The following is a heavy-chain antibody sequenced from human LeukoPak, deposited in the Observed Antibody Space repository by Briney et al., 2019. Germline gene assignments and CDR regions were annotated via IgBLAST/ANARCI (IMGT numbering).Heavy chain of an antibody. CDR2: ISGSSRYI. Sequence: GGSLRLSCAASGFTFSDYSMNWVRQAPGKGLEWVSSISGSSRYIYYADSVKGRFTISRDSAKNSLYLQMNSLRAEDTAVYYCAREGCSSTSCLDYWGQGTLVTVSS. D-gene: IGHD2-2*01. CDR3: AREGCSSTSCLDY. V-gene: IGHV3-21*01. J-gene: IGHJ4*02. CDR1: GFTFSDYS.